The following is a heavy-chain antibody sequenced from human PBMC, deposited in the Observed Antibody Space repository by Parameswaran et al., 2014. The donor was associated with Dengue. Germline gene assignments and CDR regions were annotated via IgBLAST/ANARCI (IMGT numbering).Heavy chain of an antibody. CDR3: ARQGSSSFHAY. D-gene: IGHD6-13*01. J-gene: IGHJ4*02. Sequence: VRQAPGKGLEWIGSIYYSGSTYYNPSLKSRVTISVDTSENQFSLKLSSVTAADTAVYYCARQGSSSFHAYWGQGTLVTVSS. CDR2: IYYSGST. V-gene: IGHV4-39*01.